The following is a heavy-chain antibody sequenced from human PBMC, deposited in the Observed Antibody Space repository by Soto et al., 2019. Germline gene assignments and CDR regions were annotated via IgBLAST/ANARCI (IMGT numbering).Heavy chain of an antibody. CDR1: GGSISSGGYY. CDR3: ARGLYTVTTGNWFVP. Sequence: QVQLQESGPGLVKPSQTLSLTCTVSGGSISSGGYYWSWIRQHPGKGLEWIGYIYYSGSTYYNPSLKGRVTTSVDTSKTQFAPKLSSVTAADTAVYYCARGLYTVTTGNWFVPWGQGTLVTVSS. D-gene: IGHD4-17*01. V-gene: IGHV4-31*03. CDR2: IYYSGST. J-gene: IGHJ5*02.